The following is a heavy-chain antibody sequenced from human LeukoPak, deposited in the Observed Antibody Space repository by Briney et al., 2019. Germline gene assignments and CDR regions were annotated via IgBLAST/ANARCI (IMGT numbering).Heavy chain of an antibody. V-gene: IGHV3-33*01. Sequence: PGRSLRLSCAASGFTFSSYGMHWVRQAPGKGLEWVAVIWYDGSNKYYADSVKGRFTISRDNSKNTLYLQMNSLRAEDTAVYYCAREMDYYDSSGSRGYYFDYWGQGTLVTVSS. CDR2: IWYDGSNK. J-gene: IGHJ4*02. CDR1: GFTFSSYG. D-gene: IGHD3-22*01. CDR3: AREMDYYDSSGSRGYYFDY.